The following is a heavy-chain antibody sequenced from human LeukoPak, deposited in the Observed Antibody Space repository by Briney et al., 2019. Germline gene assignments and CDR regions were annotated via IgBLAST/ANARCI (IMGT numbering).Heavy chain of an antibody. D-gene: IGHD6-19*01. CDR3: AKAKILIRRIAVAGAGGPDYFDY. V-gene: IGHV3-30*18. CDR1: GFTFGSYG. J-gene: IGHJ4*02. Sequence: GGSLRLSCAASGFTFGSYGMHWVRQAPGKGLEWVAVISYDGSNKYYADSVKGRFTISRDNSKNTLYLQMNSLRAEDTAVYYCAKAKILIRRIAVAGAGGPDYFDYWGQGTLVTVSS. CDR2: ISYDGSNK.